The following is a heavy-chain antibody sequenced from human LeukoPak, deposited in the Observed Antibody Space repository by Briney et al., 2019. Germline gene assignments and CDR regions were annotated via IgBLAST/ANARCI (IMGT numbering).Heavy chain of an antibody. CDR2: ISYDGSNK. Sequence: QSGGSLRLSCAASGFTFSSYAMHWVREAPGKGLEWVAVISYDGSNKYYADSVKGRFTISRDNSKNTLYLQMNSLRAEDTAVYYCARDSLDDAFDIWGQGTMVTVSS. J-gene: IGHJ3*02. CDR1: GFTFSSYA. V-gene: IGHV3-30-3*01. CDR3: ARDSLDDAFDI.